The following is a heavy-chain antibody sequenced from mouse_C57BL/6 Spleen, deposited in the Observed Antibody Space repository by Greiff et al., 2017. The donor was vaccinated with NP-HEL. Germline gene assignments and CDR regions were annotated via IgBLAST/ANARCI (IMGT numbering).Heavy chain of an antibody. CDR2: ISDGGSYT. D-gene: IGHD1-2*01. CDR1: GFTFSSYA. J-gene: IGHJ4*01. V-gene: IGHV5-4*01. Sequence: EVKLVESGGGLVKPGGSLKLSCAASGFTFSSYAMSWVRQTPEKRLEWVATISDGGSYTYYPDNVKGRFTISRDNAKNNLYLQMSHLKSEDTAMYYCARDLDTTAYYYAMDYWGQGTSVTVSS. CDR3: ARDLDTTAYYYAMDY.